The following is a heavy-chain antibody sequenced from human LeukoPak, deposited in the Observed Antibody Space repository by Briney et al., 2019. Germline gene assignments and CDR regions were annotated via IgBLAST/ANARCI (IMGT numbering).Heavy chain of an antibody. Sequence: PGESLRLSRAAAGFTFNNYGMHWVRQAPGKGLEWVAVIWYDGSKNYYADSVKSRFTISRDNSKNTLYLQMNSLRAEDTAVYYCAKAMPNYGDYVGEIDYWGQGTLVTVSS. CDR3: AKAMPNYGDYVGEIDY. CDR1: GFTFNNYG. CDR2: IWYDGSKN. V-gene: IGHV3-33*06. J-gene: IGHJ4*02. D-gene: IGHD4-17*01.